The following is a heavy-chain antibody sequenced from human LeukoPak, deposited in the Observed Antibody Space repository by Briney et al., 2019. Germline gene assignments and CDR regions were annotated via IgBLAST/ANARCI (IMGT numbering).Heavy chain of an antibody. CDR3: GKGSTSYDY. Sequence: GGSLRLSCAASGFTFDDYAMHWVRQAPGKGLEWVSGISWNSGSMDYADSVKGRFTISRDNSKNTLYLQMNSLRAEDTAVYYCGKGSTSYDYWGQGTLVTVSS. J-gene: IGHJ4*02. CDR1: GFTFDDYA. V-gene: IGHV3-9*01. CDR2: ISWNSGSM. D-gene: IGHD2-2*01.